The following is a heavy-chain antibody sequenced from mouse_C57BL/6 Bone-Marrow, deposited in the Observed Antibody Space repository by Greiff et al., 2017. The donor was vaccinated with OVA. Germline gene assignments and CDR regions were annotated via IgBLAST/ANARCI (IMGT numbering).Heavy chain of an antibody. CDR1: GFTFTSYA. CDR3: ARFISAAVAGY. D-gene: IGHD1-1*01. J-gene: IGHJ2*01. V-gene: IGHV5-4*03. CDR2: ISDGGSYT. Sequence: EVKLVESGGGLVKPGGSLKLSCAASGFTFTSYAMSWVRQTPEKRLEWVATISDGGSYTYYPANVKGRFTISSDTARNDLSMQISQQKSDDTAMYYGARFISAAVAGYWGQGTTLTVSA.